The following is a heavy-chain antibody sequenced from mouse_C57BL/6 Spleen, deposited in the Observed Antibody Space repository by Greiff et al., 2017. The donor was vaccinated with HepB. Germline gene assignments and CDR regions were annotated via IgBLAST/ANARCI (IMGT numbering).Heavy chain of an antibody. J-gene: IGHJ1*03. D-gene: IGHD2-2*01. CDR1: GYSITSGYY. V-gene: IGHV3-6*01. CDR3: ARRGYLYWYFDV. Sequence: EVQLQQSGPGLVKPSQSLSLTCSVTGYSITSGYYWNWIRQFPGNKLEWMGYISYDGSNNYNPSLKNRIPITRDTSKNQFFLKLNSVTTEDTATYYCARRGYLYWYFDVWGTGTTVTVSS. CDR2: ISYDGSN.